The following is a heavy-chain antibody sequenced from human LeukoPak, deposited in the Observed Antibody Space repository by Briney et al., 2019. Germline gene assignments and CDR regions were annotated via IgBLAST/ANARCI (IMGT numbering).Heavy chain of an antibody. CDR1: GYTFTGYY. J-gene: IGHJ6*02. CDR3: ASLSGSYFATPRGSGMDV. D-gene: IGHD1-26*01. Sequence: GASVKVSCKASGYTFTGYYMHWVRQAPGQGLEWMGIINPSGGRTSYAEKFQDRVTMTRDTSTSIVYMELSSLRSEDTAVYYCASLSGSYFATPRGSGMDVWGQGTTVTVSS. V-gene: IGHV1-46*01. CDR2: INPSGGRT.